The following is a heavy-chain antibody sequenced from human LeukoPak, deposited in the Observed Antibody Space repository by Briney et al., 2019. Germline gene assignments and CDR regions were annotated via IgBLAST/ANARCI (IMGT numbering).Heavy chain of an antibody. Sequence: SETLSLTCAVYGGSFSGYYWSWIRQPPGKGLEWIGRVYTSGSTNYNPSLKSRATMSVDMSKNQFSLKLSSVTAADTAVYYCARVADYYDSSGYYDYWGQGTLVTVSS. D-gene: IGHD3-22*01. CDR1: GGSFSGYY. V-gene: IGHV4-59*10. CDR2: VYTSGST. CDR3: ARVADYYDSSGYYDY. J-gene: IGHJ4*02.